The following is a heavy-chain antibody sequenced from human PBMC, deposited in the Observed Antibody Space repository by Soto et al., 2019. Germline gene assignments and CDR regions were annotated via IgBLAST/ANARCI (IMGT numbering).Heavy chain of an antibody. CDR2: IYPDDSDT. D-gene: IGHD3-22*01. J-gene: IGHJ4*02. Sequence: GESLKISCKGSGYNFRTYWIGWMRQMPGKGLEWMGIIYPDDSDTRYSPSFQGQVTISADKSISTAYLQWSSLKASDTAMYYCARVDTRYYYDSSPFEYWGQGTLVTVSS. V-gene: IGHV5-51*01. CDR1: GYNFRTYW. CDR3: ARVDTRYYYDSSPFEY.